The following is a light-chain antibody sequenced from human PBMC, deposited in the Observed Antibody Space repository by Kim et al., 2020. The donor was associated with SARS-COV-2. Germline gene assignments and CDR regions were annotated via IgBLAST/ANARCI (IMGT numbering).Light chain of an antibody. V-gene: IGKV1-16*01. Sequence: SVGDEFTITCRASRNIKNSLAWLQQRQGKAPKSLIYAASSLESGVPSRFIGSASATEFTLAIDILQPEDFATYYCQQYSTYPLTFGGGTKVDIK. CDR1: RNIKNS. CDR2: AAS. J-gene: IGKJ4*01. CDR3: QQYSTYPLT.